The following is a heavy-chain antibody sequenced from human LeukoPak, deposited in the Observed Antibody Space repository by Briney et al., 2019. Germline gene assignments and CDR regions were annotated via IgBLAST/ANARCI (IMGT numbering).Heavy chain of an antibody. Sequence: SEKVSCKASGGTFSSYAISWVRQAPGQGLEWMGRIIPILGIANYAQKFQGRVTITADKSTSTAYMELSSLRSEDTAVYYCARAGGSPFDYWGQGTLVTVSS. CDR3: ARAGGSPFDY. J-gene: IGHJ4*02. CDR2: IIPILGIA. V-gene: IGHV1-69*04. D-gene: IGHD3-10*01. CDR1: GGTFSSYA.